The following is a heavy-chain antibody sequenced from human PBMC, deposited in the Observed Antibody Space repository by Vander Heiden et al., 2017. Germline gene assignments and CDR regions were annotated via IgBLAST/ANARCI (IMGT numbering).Heavy chain of an antibody. Sequence: EVQLLESGGGLVQPGVSLRLSCAASGFTFSRYALSRVRQAPGKGLEWVSAISGSGGSTYYADSVKGRFTISRDNSKNTLYLQMNSLRAEDTAVYYCAKGCSGGSCYYVYWGQGTLVTVSS. CDR1: GFTFSRYA. V-gene: IGHV3-23*01. CDR3: AKGCSGGSCYYVY. J-gene: IGHJ4*02. CDR2: ISGSGGST. D-gene: IGHD2-15*01.